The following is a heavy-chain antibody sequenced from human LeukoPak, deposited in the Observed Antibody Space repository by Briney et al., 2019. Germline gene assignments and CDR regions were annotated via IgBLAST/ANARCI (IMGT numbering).Heavy chain of an antibody. Sequence: ASVKVSCKASGYTFTSYGIIWVRQAPGQGLEWMGWISAYNGNTNYAQKLQGRVTMTTDTSTSTAYMELRSLRSDDTAVYYCAREAAARYYYYYYMDVWGKGTTVTVSS. J-gene: IGHJ6*03. CDR3: AREAAARYYYYYYMDV. CDR2: ISAYNGNT. V-gene: IGHV1-18*01. CDR1: GYTFTSYG. D-gene: IGHD6-13*01.